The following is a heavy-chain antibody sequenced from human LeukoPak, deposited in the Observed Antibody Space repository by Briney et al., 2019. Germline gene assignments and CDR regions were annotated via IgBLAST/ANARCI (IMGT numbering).Heavy chain of an antibody. V-gene: IGHV4-59*01. CDR1: VGSISSYY. CDR2: IYYRGRP. Sequence: SVTLSLTCTVSVGSISSYYWSWIRHPPGKGLEWLGYIYYRGRPNFNPSLKSRVTKSVDQCKKQFSLKLSSVTAADTAVYYCARAGYSYGLYYFDYWGQGTLVTVSS. J-gene: IGHJ4*02. D-gene: IGHD5-18*01. CDR3: ARAGYSYGLYYFDY.